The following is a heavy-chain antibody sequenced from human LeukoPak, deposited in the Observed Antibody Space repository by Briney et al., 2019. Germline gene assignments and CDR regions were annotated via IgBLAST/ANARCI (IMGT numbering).Heavy chain of an antibody. CDR3: AKFAGWWFDP. J-gene: IGHJ5*02. CDR2: ISASGSSI. CDR1: GFTFSTYA. V-gene: IGHV3-48*03. D-gene: IGHD6-19*01. Sequence: SGGSLRLSCAASGFTFSTYAMSWVRQAPGKGLEWVSYISASGSSIYYADSVKGRFTISRDNAKNSLYLQMSSLRVEDTAVYYCAKFAGWWFDPWGQGTLVTVSS.